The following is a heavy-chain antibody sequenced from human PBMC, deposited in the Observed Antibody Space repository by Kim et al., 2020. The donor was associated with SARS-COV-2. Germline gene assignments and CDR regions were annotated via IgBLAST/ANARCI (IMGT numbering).Heavy chain of an antibody. D-gene: IGHD4-17*01. V-gene: IGHV4-39*01. J-gene: IGHJ2*01. Sequence: SETLSLTCTVSGGSISSSSYYWGWIRQPPGKGLEWIGSIYYSGSTYYNPSLKSRVTISVDTSKNQFSLKLSSVTAADTAVYYCARRKDYGDYPYWYFDLWGRGTLVTVSS. CDR3: ARRKDYGDYPYWYFDL. CDR2: IYYSGST. CDR1: GGSISSSSYY.